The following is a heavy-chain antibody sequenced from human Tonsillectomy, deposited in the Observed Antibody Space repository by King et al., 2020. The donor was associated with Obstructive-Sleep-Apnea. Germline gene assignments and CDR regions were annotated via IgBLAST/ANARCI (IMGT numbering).Heavy chain of an antibody. D-gene: IGHD6-19*01. CDR3: AKDERDRVAGILDS. CDR2: ISWNSGSI. V-gene: IGHV3-9*01. J-gene: IGHJ5*01. CDR1: GFSFDDYA. Sequence: VQLVESGGGLVQPGRSLRLSCVVSGFSFDDYAMHWVRQVPGKGLEWVSGISWNSGSIGYAAFVKGRFTISRDNAKNSLYLEMNCLRDEDTALYYCAKDERDRVAGILDSWGQGTPVTVSS.